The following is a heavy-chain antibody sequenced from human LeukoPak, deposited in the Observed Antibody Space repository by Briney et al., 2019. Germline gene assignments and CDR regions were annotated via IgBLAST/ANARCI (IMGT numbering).Heavy chain of an antibody. J-gene: IGHJ4*02. V-gene: IGHV4-31*03. CDR2: IYYSGST. D-gene: IGHD3-9*01. Sequence: PSQTLSLTCTVSGGSISSGGYYWSWIRRHPGKGLEWIGYIYYSGSTYYNPSLKSRVTISVDTSKNQFSLKLSSVTAADTAVYYCARTPRYYDILTGYYPRYYFDYWGQGTLVTVSS. CDR1: GGSISSGGYY. CDR3: ARTPRYYDILTGYYPRYYFDY.